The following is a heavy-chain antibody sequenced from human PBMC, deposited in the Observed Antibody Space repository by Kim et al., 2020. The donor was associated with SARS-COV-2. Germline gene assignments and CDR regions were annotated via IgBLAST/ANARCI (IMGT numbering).Heavy chain of an antibody. V-gene: IGHV3-74*03. J-gene: IGHJ4*02. Sequence: TYADSARGRFTISRDNAKNTMYLQMHSLRAEDTAVYYCTRGTTDAPGIDYWGQGTPVTVSS. D-gene: IGHD6-13*01. CDR3: TRGTTDAPGIDY.